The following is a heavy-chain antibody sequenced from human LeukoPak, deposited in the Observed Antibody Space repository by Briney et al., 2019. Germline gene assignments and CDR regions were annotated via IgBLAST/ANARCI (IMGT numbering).Heavy chain of an antibody. CDR2: IDWDDDK. CDR3: ARIAAAGTGFDY. Sequence: ESGPTLVNPTQTLTLTRTFSGFSLSTSGMCVSWIRQPPGKALEWLARIDWDDDKYYSTSLKTRLTISKDTSKNQVVFTMTNMDPVDTATYYCARIAAAGTGFDYWGQGTLVTVSS. CDR1: GFSLSTSGMC. J-gene: IGHJ4*02. D-gene: IGHD6-13*01. V-gene: IGHV2-70*11.